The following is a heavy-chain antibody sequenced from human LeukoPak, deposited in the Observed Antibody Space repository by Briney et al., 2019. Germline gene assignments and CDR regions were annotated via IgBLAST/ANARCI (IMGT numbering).Heavy chain of an antibody. V-gene: IGHV3-23*01. D-gene: IGHD3-22*01. Sequence: GGSLRLSCAASGFTFSTYAISWVRQVPGKGLEWVSAISASGVSTYYADSVQGRFTISRDNSKNTLYLQMNSLRVEDTAVYYCAKRGETDSSGQCLDYWGQGQRVTVSS. CDR2: ISASGVST. CDR3: AKRGETDSSGQCLDY. J-gene: IGHJ4*02. CDR1: GFTFSTYA.